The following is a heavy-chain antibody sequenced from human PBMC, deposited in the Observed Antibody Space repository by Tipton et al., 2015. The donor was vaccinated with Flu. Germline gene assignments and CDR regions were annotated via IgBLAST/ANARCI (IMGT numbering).Heavy chain of an antibody. Sequence: TLSLTCAVYGGSFSGYYWSWIRQPPGKGLEWIGYIYYSGSTNYNPSLKSRVTISVDTSKNQFSLKLSSVTAADTAVYYCATSDSGSYYYNYWGQGTLVTVSS. V-gene: IGHV4-59*08. CDR1: GGSFSGYY. CDR3: ATSDSGSYYYNY. J-gene: IGHJ4*02. D-gene: IGHD1-26*01. CDR2: IYYSGST.